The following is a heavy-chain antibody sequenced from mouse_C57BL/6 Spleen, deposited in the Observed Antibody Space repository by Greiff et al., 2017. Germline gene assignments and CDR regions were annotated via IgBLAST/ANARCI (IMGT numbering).Heavy chain of an antibody. CDR2: IDPSDSET. J-gene: IGHJ4*01. CDR1: GYTFTSYW. CDR3: ARVGGYGYGGYAMDY. Sequence: VQLQQPGAELVRPGSSVKLSCKASGYTFTSYWMHWVKQRPIQGLEWIGNIDPSDSETHYNQKFKDKATLTVDKSSSTAYMQLSSLTSEDAAVYYCARVGGYGYGGYAMDYWGQGTSVTVSS. V-gene: IGHV1-52*01. D-gene: IGHD2-2*01.